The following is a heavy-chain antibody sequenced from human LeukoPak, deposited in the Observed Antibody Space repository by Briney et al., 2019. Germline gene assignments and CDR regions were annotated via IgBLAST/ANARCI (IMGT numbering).Heavy chain of an antibody. CDR2: IIPIFGTA. CDR3: AREVGATLHFDY. V-gene: IGHV1-69*05. CDR1: GGTFSSYA. Sequence: GASVKVSCKASGGTFSSYAISWVRQAPGQGLEWMGGIIPIFGTANYAQKFQGRVTITTDESTSTAYMELSSLRSEDTAVYYCAREVGATLHFDYWGQGTLVTVSS. J-gene: IGHJ4*02. D-gene: IGHD1-26*01.